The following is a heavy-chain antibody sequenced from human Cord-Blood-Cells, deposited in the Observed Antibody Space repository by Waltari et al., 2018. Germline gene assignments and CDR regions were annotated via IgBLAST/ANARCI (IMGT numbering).Heavy chain of an antibody. D-gene: IGHD2-2*01. CDR2: IYHSGST. Sequence: QVQLQESGPGLVKPSGTLSLTCAVSGGSISSSNWWSWVRQPQGKGLEWIGEIYHSGSTNYNPSLKSRVTISVDKSKNQFSLKLSSVTAADTAVYYCARDNNCSSTSCYDWFDPWGQGTLVTVSS. CDR1: GGSISSSNW. V-gene: IGHV4-4*02. CDR3: ARDNNCSSTSCYDWFDP. J-gene: IGHJ5*02.